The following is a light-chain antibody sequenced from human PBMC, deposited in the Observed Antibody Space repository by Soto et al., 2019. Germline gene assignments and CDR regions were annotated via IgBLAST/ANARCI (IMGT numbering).Light chain of an antibody. J-gene: IGKJ2*01. CDR2: QAS. Sequence: DIQMTQSPSTLSASVGDRVTITCRASQSVTTWLVWYQQKPGKAPKVLIYQASSLQSGVPSRFRGSGSGTEFTLTINSLQPDDFATYYCQQYNTYSPYTFGQGTRLEIK. V-gene: IGKV1-5*03. CDR3: QQYNTYSPYT. CDR1: QSVTTW.